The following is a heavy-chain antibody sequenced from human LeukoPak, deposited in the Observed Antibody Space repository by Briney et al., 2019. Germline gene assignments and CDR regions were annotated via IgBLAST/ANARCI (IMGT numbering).Heavy chain of an antibody. CDR3: AKDSGPYTSGYYGH. CDR2: ISGGGTT. J-gene: IGHJ4*02. CDR1: GFTFSSYA. V-gene: IGHV3-23*01. D-gene: IGHD3-22*01. Sequence: GGSLRLSCAASGFTFSSYAMSWVRQAPGKRLEWVSAISGGGTTYYADPVKGRFTISRDNSKNTLFLQMNSLRAEDTAVYYCAKDSGPYTSGYYGHWGQGTLVTVSS.